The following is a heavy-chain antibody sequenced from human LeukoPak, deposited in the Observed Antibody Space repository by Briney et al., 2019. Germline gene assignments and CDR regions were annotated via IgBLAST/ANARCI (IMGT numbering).Heavy chain of an antibody. V-gene: IGHV1-18*01. CDR3: ARAIQAEYDFWSGYNHEVYYYYMDV. CDR2: ISAYNGNT. D-gene: IGHD3-3*01. J-gene: IGHJ6*03. Sequence: ASVKVSCKASGYTFTSYGISWARQAPGQGLEWMGWISAYNGNTNYAQKLQGRVTITADKSTSTAYMELSSLRSEDTAVYYCARAIQAEYDFWSGYNHEVYYYYMDVWGKGTTVTVSS. CDR1: GYTFTSYG.